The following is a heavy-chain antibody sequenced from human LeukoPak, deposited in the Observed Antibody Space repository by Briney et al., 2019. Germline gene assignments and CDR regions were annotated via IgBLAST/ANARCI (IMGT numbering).Heavy chain of an antibody. CDR1: RFSFSNSW. Sequence: GGSLRLSCAASRFSFSNSWMHWVRQTPGKGLEWVSSIRGDGGDTTYADSVKGRFTISRDNAKNTLYLQMNSLRADDTAVYYCAAEHDGFVWGQGTMVTVSS. CDR3: AAEHDGFV. V-gene: IGHV3-74*01. D-gene: IGHD3-10*01. J-gene: IGHJ3*01. CDR2: IRGDGGDT.